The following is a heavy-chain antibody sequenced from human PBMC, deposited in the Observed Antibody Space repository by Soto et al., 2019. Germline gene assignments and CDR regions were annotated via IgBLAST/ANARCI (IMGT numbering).Heavy chain of an antibody. V-gene: IGHV4-59*01. CDR2: IYYSGST. CDR3: ARDGYYYDSSGYYRALDY. Sequence: TSETLSLTCTVSGGSISSYYWSWIRQPPGKGLEWIGYIYYSGSTNYNPSLKSRVTISVDTSKNQFSLKLSSVTAADTAVYYCARDGYYYDSSGYYRALDYWGQGTLVTVSS. D-gene: IGHD3-22*01. CDR1: GGSISSYY. J-gene: IGHJ4*02.